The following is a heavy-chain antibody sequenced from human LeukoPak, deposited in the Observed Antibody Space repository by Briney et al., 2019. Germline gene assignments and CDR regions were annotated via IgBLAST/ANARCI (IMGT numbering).Heavy chain of an antibody. CDR3: ARVPYYDFWSGYYTGYYYGMDV. CDR2: INPNSGGT. J-gene: IGHJ6*02. D-gene: IGHD3-3*01. V-gene: IGHV1-2*02. Sequence: ASVKVSCKASGYTFTGYYMHWVRQAPGQGLEWMGWINPNSGGTNYAQKFQGRVTMTRNTSISTAYMELSSLRSEDTAVYYCARVPYYDFWSGYYTGYYYGMDVWGQGTTVTVSS. CDR1: GYTFTGYY.